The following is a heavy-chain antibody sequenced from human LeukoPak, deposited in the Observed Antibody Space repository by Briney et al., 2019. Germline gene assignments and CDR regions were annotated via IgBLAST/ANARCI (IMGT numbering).Heavy chain of an antibody. Sequence: GGSLRLSCAASGFTFSHYGMHWVRQAPGKGLEWVAVIWFDGSKKYYVDSVKGRFTISRDISTNTLYLQMNSLRAEDTAVYYCARAHGLPDYWGQGTLVTVSS. J-gene: IGHJ4*02. CDR3: ARAHGLPDY. CDR1: GFTFSHYG. D-gene: IGHD3-16*01. V-gene: IGHV3-33*01. CDR2: IWFDGSKK.